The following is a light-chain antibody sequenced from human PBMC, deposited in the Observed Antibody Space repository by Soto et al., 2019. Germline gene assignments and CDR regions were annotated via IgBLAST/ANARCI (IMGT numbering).Light chain of an antibody. J-gene: IGKJ1*01. CDR1: QSVRSS. Sequence: EIVLTQSPGTLSLSPGERATLSCRASQSVRSSLAWYQQKPGQAPRLLIHGATTRATGIPARFSGSGSGTEFTLTISSLQSEDFAVYYCQQYNNWPRTFGQGTKVDIK. V-gene: IGKV3-15*01. CDR3: QQYNNWPRT. CDR2: GAT.